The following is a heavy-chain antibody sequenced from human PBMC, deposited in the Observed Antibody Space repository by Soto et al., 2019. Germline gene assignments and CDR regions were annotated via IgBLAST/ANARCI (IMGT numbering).Heavy chain of an antibody. D-gene: IGHD5-12*01. CDR2: ISSSSSTI. CDR3: ARDRGYSGYAPIDY. V-gene: IGHV3-48*01. Sequence: GGSLRLSCAASGFTFSSYSMNWVRQAPGKGLEWVSYISSSSSTIYYADSVKGRFTISRDNAKNSLYLQMNSLRAEDTAVYYCARDRGYSGYAPIDYWGQGTLVTVSS. CDR1: GFTFSSYS. J-gene: IGHJ4*02.